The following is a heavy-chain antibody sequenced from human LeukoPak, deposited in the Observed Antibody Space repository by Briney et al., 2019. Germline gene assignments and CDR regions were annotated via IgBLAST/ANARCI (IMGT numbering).Heavy chain of an antibody. D-gene: IGHD3-3*01. CDR3: ARSITIFGVVRILDY. CDR1: GGSISSSSYY. CDR2: IYYSGST. J-gene: IGHJ4*02. Sequence: SETLSLTCTVSGGSISSSSYYWGWIRQPRGKGLEWIVSIYYSGSTYYNPSLKSRVTISVDTSKNQFSLKLSSVTAADTAVYYCARSITIFGVVRILDYWGQGTLVTVSS. V-gene: IGHV4-39*01.